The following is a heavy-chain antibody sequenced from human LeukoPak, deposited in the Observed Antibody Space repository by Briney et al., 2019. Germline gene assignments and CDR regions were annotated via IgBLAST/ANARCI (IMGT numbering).Heavy chain of an antibody. CDR3: ARTYSYGQPLDY. D-gene: IGHD5-18*01. Sequence: GGSLRLSCAASGFTFSSYSMNWVRQAPGKGLEWVSSISSSSSYIYYADSVKGRFTISRDNAKNSLYLQMNSLRAEDTALYHCARTYSYGQPLDYWGQGTLVTVSS. CDR1: GFTFSSYS. V-gene: IGHV3-21*04. CDR2: ISSSSSYI. J-gene: IGHJ4*02.